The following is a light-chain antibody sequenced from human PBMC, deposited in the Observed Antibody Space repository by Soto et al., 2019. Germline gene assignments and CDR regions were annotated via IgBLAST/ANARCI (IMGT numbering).Light chain of an antibody. V-gene: IGKV4-1*01. J-gene: IGKJ1*01. Sequence: DIVMTQSPDSLAVSLGERATINCKSSQSVLYSSNNKNYLAWYQQKPGQPPKLLIYWASTRESGVPDRFSGSGSGTDFPLTISSLQAEDVAVYYCQQYYSSWTFGQGTKVEIK. CDR3: QQYYSSWT. CDR2: WAS. CDR1: QSVLYSSNNKNY.